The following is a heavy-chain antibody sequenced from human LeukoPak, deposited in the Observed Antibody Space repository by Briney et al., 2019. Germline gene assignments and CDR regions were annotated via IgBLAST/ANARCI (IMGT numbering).Heavy chain of an antibody. D-gene: IGHD1-1*01. V-gene: IGHV4-34*01. J-gene: IGHJ6*02. Sequence: SETLSLTCAVYGGSFSGYYWSWIRQPPGKGLEWIGEINHSGSTNYNPSLKSRVTISVDTSKNQFSLKLSSVTAADTAVYYCARGVQLKYYYYYGMDVWGQGTTVTVSS. CDR3: ARGVQLKYYYYYGMDV. CDR1: GGSFSGYY. CDR2: INHSGST.